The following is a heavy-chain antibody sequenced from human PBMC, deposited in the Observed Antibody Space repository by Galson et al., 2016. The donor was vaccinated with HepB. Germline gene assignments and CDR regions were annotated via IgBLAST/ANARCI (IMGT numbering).Heavy chain of an antibody. CDR1: GFRFSGYA. CDR2: ISGSGEHT. D-gene: IGHD2-21*01. CDR3: AKGSIWVSAALYGMDV. V-gene: IGHV3-23*01. Sequence: SLRLSCAASGFRFSGYAMTWVRQAPGKGLEWVSGISGSGEHTYYADNVKGRFTISRENSKTTLYVQMTSLRVEDTAVYYCAKGSIWVSAALYGMDVWGQGTTVTVSS. J-gene: IGHJ6*02.